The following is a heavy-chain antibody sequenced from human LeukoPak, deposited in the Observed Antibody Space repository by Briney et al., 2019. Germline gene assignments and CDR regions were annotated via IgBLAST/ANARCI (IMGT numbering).Heavy chain of an antibody. CDR2: IIPILGIA. D-gene: IGHD6-19*01. V-gene: IGHV1-69*04. Sequence: SVKASCKASGYTFTSYGISGVRQAPGHGLEWMGRIIPILGIANYAQKFQGRVTITADKSTSTAYMELSSRRSEDTAVYYCARDDGGAVAGFFDYWGQGTLVTVSS. CDR1: GYTFTSYG. J-gene: IGHJ4*02. CDR3: ARDDGGAVAGFFDY.